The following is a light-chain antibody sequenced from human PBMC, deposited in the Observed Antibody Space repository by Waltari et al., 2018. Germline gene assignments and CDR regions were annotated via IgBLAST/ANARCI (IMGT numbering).Light chain of an antibody. CDR1: SSDVGAYNY. J-gene: IGLJ2*01. Sequence: QSALTQPASVSGSPGQSITISCPGTSSDVGAYNYVSWYQQHPGKAPKLIIFDVSNRPSGVSNRFSGSKSGNTASLTISGLQAEDEADYYCSSYISSSTLELFGGGTSLTVL. CDR3: SSYISSSTLEL. V-gene: IGLV2-14*03. CDR2: DVS.